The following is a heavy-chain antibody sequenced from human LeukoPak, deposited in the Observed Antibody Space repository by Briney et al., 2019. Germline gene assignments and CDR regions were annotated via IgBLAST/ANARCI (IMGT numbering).Heavy chain of an antibody. CDR2: ISTSSSYI. CDR1: GFTLSSYS. CDR3: AVDGSISSDAFDI. D-gene: IGHD3-10*01. V-gene: IGHV3-21*01. J-gene: IGHJ3*02. Sequence: GGSLRLSCVASGFTLSSYSMNWVRQAPGKGLEWVSSISTSSSYIYYADSVKGRFSISRDNAKNSLFLQMNSLRAEDTAMYYCAVDGSISSDAFDIWGQGTMVTVSS.